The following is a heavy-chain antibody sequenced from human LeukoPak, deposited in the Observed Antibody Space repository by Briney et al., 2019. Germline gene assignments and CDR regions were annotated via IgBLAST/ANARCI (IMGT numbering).Heavy chain of an antibody. CDR1: GYTFTSYY. V-gene: IGHV1-46*01. D-gene: IGHD3-3*01. Sequence: ASVKVSCKASGYTFTSYYMHWVRQAPGQGLEWMGIINPSGGSTSYAQKFQGRVTMARDTSTSTVYMELSSLRSEDTAVYYCARVSGSITIFGGPKAFDIWGQGTMVTVSS. CDR3: ARVSGSITIFGGPKAFDI. CDR2: INPSGGST. J-gene: IGHJ3*02.